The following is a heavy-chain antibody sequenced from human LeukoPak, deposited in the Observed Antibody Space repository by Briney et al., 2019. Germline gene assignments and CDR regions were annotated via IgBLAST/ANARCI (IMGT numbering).Heavy chain of an antibody. CDR3: ARGGLYYFDY. Sequence: SETLSLTCTVSGGSISSYYWSWIRQPPGKGLEWIGYIYYSGSTNCNPSLKSRVTISVDMSKNQFSLKLSSVTAADTAVYYCARGGLYYFDYWSQGTLVTVSS. V-gene: IGHV4-59*01. CDR1: GGSISSYY. J-gene: IGHJ4*02. D-gene: IGHD3-22*01. CDR2: IYYSGST.